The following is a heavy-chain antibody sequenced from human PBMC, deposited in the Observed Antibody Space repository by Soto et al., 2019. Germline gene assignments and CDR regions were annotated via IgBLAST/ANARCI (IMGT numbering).Heavy chain of an antibody. CDR3: AKDIAVALDY. J-gene: IGHJ4*02. CDR1: GFTFSSYG. V-gene: IGHV3-30*18. Sequence: QVQLVESGGGVVQPGRSLRLSCAASGFTFSSYGMHWVRQAPGKGLEWVAVISYDGSNKYYADSVKGRFTISRDNSKTTLYLQMNSLRAEDTAVYYCAKDIAVALDYWGQGTLVTVSS. D-gene: IGHD6-19*01. CDR2: ISYDGSNK.